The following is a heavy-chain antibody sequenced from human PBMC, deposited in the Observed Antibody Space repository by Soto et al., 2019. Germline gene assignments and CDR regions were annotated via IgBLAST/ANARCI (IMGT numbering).Heavy chain of an antibody. CDR1: GGSISAGFF. V-gene: IGHV4-39*01. CDR2: IYYSGSP. CDR3: ARHVGALIRAAGGYLDV. Sequence: SETLSLTCTVSGGSISAGFFWGWIRQPPGKGLEWIAFIYYSGSPHYNPSLKSRATMSVDTSKNQFPLKLTSLAASDTAVYYCARHVGALIRAAGGYLDVWGKGPTVSVSS. D-gene: IGHD6-13*01. J-gene: IGHJ6*03.